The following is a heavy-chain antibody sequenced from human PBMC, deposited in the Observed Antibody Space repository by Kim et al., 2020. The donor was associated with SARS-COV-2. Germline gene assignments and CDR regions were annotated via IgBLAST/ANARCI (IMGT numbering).Heavy chain of an antibody. CDR1: GFTFSSNS. CDR2: ISSSSSST. V-gene: IGHV3-48*02. CDR3: ARDPYTSTTLTIFDY. D-gene: IGHD2-2*02. J-gene: IGHJ4*02. Sequence: GGSLRLSCAASGFTFSSNSMNWVRQAPGKGLEWVSYISSSSSSTYYADSVKGRFTISRDNAKNSLYLQMNSLRDEDTAVYYCARDPYTSTTLTIFDYWGQGTLVTVSS.